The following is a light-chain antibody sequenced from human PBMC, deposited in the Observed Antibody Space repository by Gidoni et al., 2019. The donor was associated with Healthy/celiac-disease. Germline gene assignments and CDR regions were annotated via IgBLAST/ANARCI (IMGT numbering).Light chain of an antibody. J-gene: IGKJ2*01. V-gene: IGKV3-15*01. CDR3: QQYNNWPYT. CDR2: GAS. Sequence: IVMTQSPATLSVSPGERATLPCRASQRVSSNLAWYQQKPGQAPRLLIYGASTRATGIPARFSGSGSGTEFTLTISSLQSEDVAVYYCQQYNNWPYTFGQGTKLEIK. CDR1: QRVSSN.